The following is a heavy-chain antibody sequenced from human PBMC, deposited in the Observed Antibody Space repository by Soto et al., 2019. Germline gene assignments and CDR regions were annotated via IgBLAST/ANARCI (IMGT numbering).Heavy chain of an antibody. CDR3: AKYITMVRGYSGWDDAFDI. Sequence: GSLRLSCEASRFTFSSYAIIWVRQTPLNWLYWVSAISGSGGITYYADSVKGRFTISRDNSKNTLYLQMNRLRAEDTAAYYCAKYITMVRGYSGWDDAFDIWGQGTMVTVSS. V-gene: IGHV3-23*01. J-gene: IGHJ3*02. CDR1: RFTFSSYA. D-gene: IGHD3-10*01. CDR2: ISGSGGIT.